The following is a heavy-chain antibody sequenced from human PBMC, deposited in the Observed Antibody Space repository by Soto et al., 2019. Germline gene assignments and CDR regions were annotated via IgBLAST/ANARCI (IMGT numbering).Heavy chain of an antibody. CDR3: ALIGNSYDSSDYYYYGMDV. V-gene: IGHV1-46*03. D-gene: IGHD3-22*01. Sequence: ASVKVSCKASGYTFTSYYMHWVRQAPGQGLEWMGIINPSGGSTSYAQKFQGRVTTTRDTSTSTVYMELSSLRSEDTAVYYCALIGNSYDSSDYYYYGMDVWGQGTTVTVSS. CDR2: INPSGGST. J-gene: IGHJ6*02. CDR1: GYTFTSYY.